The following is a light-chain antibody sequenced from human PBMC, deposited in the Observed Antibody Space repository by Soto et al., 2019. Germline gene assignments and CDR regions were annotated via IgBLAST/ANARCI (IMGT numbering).Light chain of an antibody. J-gene: IGLJ1*01. Sequence: QSALTQPPSASGSPGQSVTISCTGTSSDVGGYNYVSWYQQHPGKGPKLMIYEVSKRPSGVPDRFSGSKSGNTAFLTVSGLQAEDEADYYCSSYAGSNNLVFGTGTKVTVL. CDR2: EVS. CDR1: SSDVGGYNY. V-gene: IGLV2-8*01. CDR3: SSYAGSNNLV.